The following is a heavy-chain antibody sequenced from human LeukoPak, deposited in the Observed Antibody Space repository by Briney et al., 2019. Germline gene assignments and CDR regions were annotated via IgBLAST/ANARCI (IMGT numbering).Heavy chain of an antibody. D-gene: IGHD6-19*01. CDR1: GFTFSGSA. V-gene: IGHV3-73*01. CDR3: TRPGIAVAGDY. Sequence: GGSLRLSCAASGFTFSGSAMHWVRQASEKGLEWVGRIRSKANSYATAYAASVKGRFTISRDDSKNTAYLQMNSLKTEDTAVYYCTRPGIAVAGDYWGQGTLVTVSS. CDR2: IRSKANSYAT. J-gene: IGHJ4*02.